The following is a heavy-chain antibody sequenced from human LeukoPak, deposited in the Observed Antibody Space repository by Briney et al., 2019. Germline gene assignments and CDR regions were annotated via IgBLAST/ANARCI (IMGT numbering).Heavy chain of an antibody. D-gene: IGHD3-22*01. CDR1: GFTFSSYE. V-gene: IGHV3-48*03. CDR2: ISSSGSTI. J-gene: IGHJ4*02. CDR3: ARAGYYDSSGYYFLY. Sequence: PGGSLRLSCAASGFTFSSYEMNWVRQAPGKGLEWVSYISSSGSTIYYADSVKGRFTISRDNAKNSLYLQMNSLRAEDTAVYYCARAGYYDSSGYYFLYWGQGTLVTVSS.